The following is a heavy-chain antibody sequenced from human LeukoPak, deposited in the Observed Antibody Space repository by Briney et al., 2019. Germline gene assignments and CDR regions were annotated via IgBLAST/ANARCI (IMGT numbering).Heavy chain of an antibody. J-gene: IGHJ4*02. Sequence: SQTLSLTCTVSGGSISSGDYYWSWIRQPPGKGLEWIGNIYYSGSTYYNPSLKSRVTISVDTSKNQFSLKLSSVTAADTAVYYCARLGYSYGSLNFDYWGQGTLVTVSS. V-gene: IGHV4-30-2*03. CDR1: GGSISSGDYY. D-gene: IGHD5-18*01. CDR2: IYYSGST. CDR3: ARLGYSYGSLNFDY.